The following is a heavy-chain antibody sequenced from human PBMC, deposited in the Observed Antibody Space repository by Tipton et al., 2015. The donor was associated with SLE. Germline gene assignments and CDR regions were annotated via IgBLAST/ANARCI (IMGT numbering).Heavy chain of an antibody. D-gene: IGHD1-26*01. CDR3: VRHGQTVQATFDH. J-gene: IGHJ4*02. CDR2: IHFSGST. Sequence: TLSLTCTVSGGSISPFYWSWIRRPPGKGLEWIGHIHFSGSTEYNPSLKSRVTISVDMSKNQLSLRLSSATAADTAVYYCVRHGQTVQATFDHWGQGALVTVSS. CDR1: GGSISPFY. V-gene: IGHV4-59*08.